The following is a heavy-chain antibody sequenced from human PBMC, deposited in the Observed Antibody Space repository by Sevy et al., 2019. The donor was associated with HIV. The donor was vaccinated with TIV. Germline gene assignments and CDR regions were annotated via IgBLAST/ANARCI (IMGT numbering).Heavy chain of an antibody. CDR1: GFTFSNYA. V-gene: IGHV3-23*01. J-gene: IGHJ4*02. CDR3: AWEGCSKPHDY. CDR2: FSFGCGKI. D-gene: IGHD2-2*01. Sequence: GGSLRLSCAASGFTFSNYAMSWVRQAPGKGLEWVSTFSFGCGKINYADSVKGRFTISRDNSKNTLYLQMNSLRAEDTDLYSCAWEGCSKPHDYWGQGTLVTVSS.